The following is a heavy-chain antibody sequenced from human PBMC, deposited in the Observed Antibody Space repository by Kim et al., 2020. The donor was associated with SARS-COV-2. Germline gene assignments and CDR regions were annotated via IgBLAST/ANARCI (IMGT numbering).Heavy chain of an antibody. V-gene: IGHV1-69*13. CDR3: ARVYGEVGATNAFDI. CDR1: GGTFSSYA. CDR2: IIPIFGTA. Sequence: SVKVSCKASGGTFSSYAISWVRQAPGQGLEWMGGIIPIFGTANYAQKFQGRVTITADESTSTAYMELSSLRSEDTAVYYCARVYGEVGATNAFDIWGQGTMVTVSS. J-gene: IGHJ3*02. D-gene: IGHD1-26*01.